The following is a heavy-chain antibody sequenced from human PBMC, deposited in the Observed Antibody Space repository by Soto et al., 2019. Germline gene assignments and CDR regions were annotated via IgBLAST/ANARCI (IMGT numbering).Heavy chain of an antibody. D-gene: IGHD3-22*01. CDR2: ISASGGST. V-gene: IGHV3-23*01. CDR3: ARDWLHDSSGAIDM. J-gene: IGHJ3*02. Sequence: PGGSLRLSCVASGFSITSFAMSWVRQAPGKGLEWASAISASGGSTYADSVKGRFTISRDNSRNTLYLEMNSLRAEDTAVYYCARDWLHDSSGAIDMWGQGTMVTVSS. CDR1: GFSITSFA.